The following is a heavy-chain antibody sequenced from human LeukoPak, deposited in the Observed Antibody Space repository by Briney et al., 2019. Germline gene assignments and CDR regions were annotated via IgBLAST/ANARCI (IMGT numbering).Heavy chain of an antibody. V-gene: IGHV3-11*01. D-gene: IGHD6-6*01. CDR3: ARVSSSSSAFDY. J-gene: IGHJ4*02. CDR1: GFTFSDYY. CDR2: ISSSGSTI. Sequence: PGGSLRLSCAASGFTFSDYYMSWIRQAPGKGLEWVPYISSSGSTIYYADSVKGRFTISRDNAKNSLYLQMNSLRAEDTAVYYCARVSSSSSAFDYWGQGTLVTVSS.